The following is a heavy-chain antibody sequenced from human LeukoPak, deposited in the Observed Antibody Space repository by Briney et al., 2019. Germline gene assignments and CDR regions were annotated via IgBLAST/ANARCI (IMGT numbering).Heavy chain of an antibody. CDR1: GFTLSNYW. D-gene: IGHD1-1*01. J-gene: IGHJ4*02. CDR3: ARPVTGTYAPLEY. V-gene: IGHV3-74*01. CDR2: IYWYGSSA. Sequence: GGSLRLSCAASGFTLSNYWMHWVRQAPGRGLVYVSRIYWYGSSANYADSVQGRFTISRDNAKNTVYLEMNSLRADDTAVYYCARPVTGTYAPLEYWGKGTLVTVSS.